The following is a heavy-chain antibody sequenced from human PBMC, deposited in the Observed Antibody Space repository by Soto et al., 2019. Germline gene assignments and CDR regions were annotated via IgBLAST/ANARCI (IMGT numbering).Heavy chain of an antibody. CDR2: IYYTGNT. CDR1: GGSISSGGTGSY. D-gene: IGHD1-1*01. Sequence: QVQLQESGPGLVKPSQTLSLTCTVSGGSISSGGTGSYWTWIRQLPGKGLEWIGYIYYTGNTYYNPSLKSRPTISIDTSENQFSLKPTSVTAGDTAVYFCASGHDAYKVRYWGQGTLVTVSS. CDR3: ASGHDAYKVRY. V-gene: IGHV4-31*03. J-gene: IGHJ4*02.